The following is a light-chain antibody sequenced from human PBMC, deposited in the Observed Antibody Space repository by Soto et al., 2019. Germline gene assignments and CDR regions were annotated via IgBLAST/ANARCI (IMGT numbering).Light chain of an antibody. V-gene: IGKV3-20*01. CDR3: QQYCSSRFT. CDR2: GAS. J-gene: IGKJ3*01. Sequence: EIVLTQSPGPLSLSPGERATLSCRASQSVDSTYVAWYQQKPGQAPRPLIYGASSMATGIPDRFSGSGSGADFTLTISRLEPEDFAVYYCQQYCSSRFTFGPGTMVDI. CDR1: QSVDSTY.